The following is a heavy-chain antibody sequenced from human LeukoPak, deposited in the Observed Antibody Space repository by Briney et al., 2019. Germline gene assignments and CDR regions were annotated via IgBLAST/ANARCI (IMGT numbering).Heavy chain of an antibody. V-gene: IGHV4-39*01. CDR2: IYYSGST. D-gene: IGHD6-6*01. J-gene: IGHJ5*02. Sequence: SETLSLTCTVSGGSISSSSYYWGWIRQPPGKGLEWIGSIYYSGSTYYNPSLKSRVTISVDTSKNQFSLKLSSVTAADTAVYYCALAARPDNGFDPWGQGTLVTVSS. CDR3: ALAARPDNGFDP. CDR1: GGSISSSSYY.